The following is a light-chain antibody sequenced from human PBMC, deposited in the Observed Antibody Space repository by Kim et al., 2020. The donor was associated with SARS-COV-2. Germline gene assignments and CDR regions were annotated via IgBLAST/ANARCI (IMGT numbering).Light chain of an antibody. V-gene: IGKV1-39*01. J-gene: IGKJ5*01. CDR1: QSIRSY. CDR3: QQSYNTLVT. Sequence: ASVGYRVTITCRTSQSIRSYLKWYQQKPGKAPKLLIYHASSLQSGVPSRFSGGGAGTDFTLTISSLQPEDFATYYCQQSYNTLVTFGQGTRLEIK. CDR2: HAS.